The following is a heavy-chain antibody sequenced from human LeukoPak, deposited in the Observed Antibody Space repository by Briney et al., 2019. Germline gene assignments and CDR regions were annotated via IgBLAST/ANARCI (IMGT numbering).Heavy chain of an antibody. CDR3: AREPLGSSGYMDV. V-gene: IGHV4-59*01. CDR1: GGSISSYY. D-gene: IGHD3-10*01. CDR2: IYYSGST. J-gene: IGHJ6*03. Sequence: SSETLSLTCTVSGGSISSYYWSWIRQPPGKGLEWIGYIYYSGSTNYNPSLKSRVTISVDTSKNQFSLKLSSVTAADTAVYYCAREPLGSSGYMDVWGKGTTVTVSS.